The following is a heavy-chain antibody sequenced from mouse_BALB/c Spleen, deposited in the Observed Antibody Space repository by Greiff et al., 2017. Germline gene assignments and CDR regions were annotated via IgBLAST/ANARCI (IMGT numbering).Heavy chain of an antibody. CDR1: GFSLTGYG. CDR3: ARDYDYDYYAMDY. V-gene: IGHV2-6-7*01. Sequence: VKLMESGPGLVAPSQSLSITCTVSGFSLTGYGVNWVRQPPGKGLEWLGMIWGDGSTDYNSALKSRLSISKDNSKSQVFLKMNSLQTDDTARYYCARDYDYDYYAMDYWGQGTSVTVSS. J-gene: IGHJ4*01. CDR2: IWGDGST. D-gene: IGHD2-4*01.